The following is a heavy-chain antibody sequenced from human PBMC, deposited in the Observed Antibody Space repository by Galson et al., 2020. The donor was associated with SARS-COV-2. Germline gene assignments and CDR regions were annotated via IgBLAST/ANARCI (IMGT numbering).Heavy chain of an antibody. V-gene: IGHV3-30*14. J-gene: IGHJ6*02. CDR2: LSYDENTK. CDR1: GFILTSYA. Sequence: GESLKISCAATGFILTSYAIHWVRQAPGKGLEWVAILSYDENTKYYADSVKGRFTLSGDNSGTTVYLQMNSLRAEDTAVYFCAREDLVDNGWGGYYHDNYGMDVWGQGTTVTVSS. D-gene: IGHD3-10*01. CDR3: AREDLVDNGWGGYYHDNYGMDV.